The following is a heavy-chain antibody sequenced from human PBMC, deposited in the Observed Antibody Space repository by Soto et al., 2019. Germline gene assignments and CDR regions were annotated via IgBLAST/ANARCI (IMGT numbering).Heavy chain of an antibody. Sequence: GGSLRLSCAASGFTFSSYAMSWVRQAPGKGLEWVSAISGSGGSTYYADSVKGRFTISRDNSKNTLYLQMNSLRAEDTAVYYCAKALADYYDSSSYPNYYYYGMDVWGQGTTVTVSS. D-gene: IGHD3-22*01. CDR2: ISGSGGST. V-gene: IGHV3-23*01. J-gene: IGHJ6*02. CDR1: GFTFSSYA. CDR3: AKALADYYDSSSYPNYYYYGMDV.